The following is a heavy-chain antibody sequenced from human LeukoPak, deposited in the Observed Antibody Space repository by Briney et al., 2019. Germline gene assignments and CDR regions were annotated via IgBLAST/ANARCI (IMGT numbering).Heavy chain of an antibody. V-gene: IGHV3-30*02. D-gene: IGHD2-2*01. CDR3: AKGSRAVVVPKYDY. Sequence: GGSLRLSCAASGFTFSSYGMHWVRQAPGKGLEWVAFIRYDGSNKYYADSVKGRFTISRDNSKNTLYLQMNSLRAEDTAVYYCAKGSRAVVVPKYDYWGQGTLVTVSS. CDR2: IRYDGSNK. CDR1: GFTFSSYG. J-gene: IGHJ4*02.